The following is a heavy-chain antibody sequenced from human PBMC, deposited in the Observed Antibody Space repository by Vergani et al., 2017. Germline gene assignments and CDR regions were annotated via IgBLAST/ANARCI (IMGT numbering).Heavy chain of an antibody. Sequence: QLQLQQSGPGLVKPSETLFLTCSVSADSISSGSYYWGWIRQSPGKGLEWIGSIYYSENKFYNPSLESRVTLSIDTTKNQFSLKLKSVTAADTAVYYCARCFRDEGMIYGGTVENWFDPWGQGTLVTVSS. CDR3: ARCFRDEGMIYGGTVENWFDP. CDR1: ADSISSGSYY. D-gene: IGHD3-22*01. CDR2: IYYSENK. J-gene: IGHJ5*02. V-gene: IGHV4-39*01.